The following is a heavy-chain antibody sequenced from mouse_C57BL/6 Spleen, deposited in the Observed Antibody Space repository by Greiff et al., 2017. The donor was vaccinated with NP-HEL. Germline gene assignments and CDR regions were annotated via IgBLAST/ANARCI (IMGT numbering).Heavy chain of an antibody. CDR2: IWSGGST. D-gene: IGHD1-1*01. CDR1: GFSLTSYG. Sequence: VKLKQSGPGLVQPSQSLSITCTVSGFSLTSYGVHWVRQSPGKGLEWLGVIWSGGSTDYNAAFISRLSISKDNSKSQVFFKMNSLQADDTAIYYCASPLLDYYAMDYWGQGTSVTVSS. J-gene: IGHJ4*01. V-gene: IGHV2-2*01. CDR3: ASPLLDYYAMDY.